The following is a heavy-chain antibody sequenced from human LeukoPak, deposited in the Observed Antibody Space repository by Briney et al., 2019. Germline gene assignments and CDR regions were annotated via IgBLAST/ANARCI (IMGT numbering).Heavy chain of an antibody. CDR3: ARGHVLRYFDWTPFDY. V-gene: IGHV1-46*01. CDR2: INPSGGST. J-gene: IGHJ4*02. D-gene: IGHD3-9*01. CDR1: GYNFTGYY. Sequence: GASVKVSCKASGYNFTGYYMHWLRQAPGQGLEWMGIINPSGGSTSYAQKFQGRVTMTRDTSTSTVYMELSSLRSEDTAVYYCARGHVLRYFDWTPFDYWGQGTLVTVSS.